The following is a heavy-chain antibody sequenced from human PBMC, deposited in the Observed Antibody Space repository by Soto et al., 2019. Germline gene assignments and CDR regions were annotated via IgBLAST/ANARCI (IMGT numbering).Heavy chain of an antibody. CDR3: ASRSARSGSLKLPYWFDP. Sequence: EVQVLESGGGLVQPGGSLRLSCVASGFTFRSSDMSWVRQAPGKGLEWVASISAGGDTKYNAATEKGRCTISRDNSKNTVYLQMNTLRVEDTAIYYCASRSARSGSLKLPYWFDPWGQGALVTVSS. D-gene: IGHD1-26*01. V-gene: IGHV3-23*01. CDR2: ISAGGDTK. CDR1: GFTFRSSD. J-gene: IGHJ5*02.